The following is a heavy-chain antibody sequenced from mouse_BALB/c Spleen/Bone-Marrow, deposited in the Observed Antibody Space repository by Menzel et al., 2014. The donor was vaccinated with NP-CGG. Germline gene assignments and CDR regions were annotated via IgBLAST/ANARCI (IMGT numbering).Heavy chain of an antibody. CDR2: INPNYDST. V-gene: IGHV1-18*01. J-gene: IGHJ2*01. CDR3: ARRDGYDSYFDY. Sequence: VHVKQSGAELVKPGASVKISCKASGYTLTDYNMDWVKQSHGKSLEWIGDINPNYDSTSYNQKFKGKATLTVDKSSSTAYMELRSLTSEDTAVYYCARRDGYDSYFDYWGQGTTLTVSS. D-gene: IGHD2-2*01. CDR1: GYTLTDYN.